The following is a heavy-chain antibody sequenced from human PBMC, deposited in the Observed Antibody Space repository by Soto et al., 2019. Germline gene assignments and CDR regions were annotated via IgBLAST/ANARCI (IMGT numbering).Heavy chain of an antibody. J-gene: IGHJ4*02. D-gene: IGHD3-3*01. Sequence: ASVKVSCKASGGTFSSYAISWVRQAPGQGLEWMGGIIPIFGTANYAQKFQGRVTITADESTSTAYMELSSLRSEDTAVYYCARRTTSYDFWSGYYTDWGQGTLVTVSS. V-gene: IGHV1-69*13. CDR3: ARRTTSYDFWSGYYTD. CDR2: IIPIFGTA. CDR1: GGTFSSYA.